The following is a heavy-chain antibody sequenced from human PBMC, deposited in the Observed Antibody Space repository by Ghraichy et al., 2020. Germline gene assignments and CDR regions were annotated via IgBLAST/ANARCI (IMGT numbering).Heavy chain of an antibody. CDR1: GFTFSSYA. D-gene: IGHD3/OR15-3a*01. CDR3: AKLRTGYFGGSFDF. Sequence: GGSLRLSCAASGFTFSSYAINWVRQTPGKGLEWVAVISGGGRDIYYADSVKGRFTISRDNSKNTVDLQMNSLKGDDSAIYYCAKLRTGYFGGSFDFWGQGNLVTVSS. CDR2: ISGGGRDI. V-gene: IGHV3-23*03. J-gene: IGHJ4*02.